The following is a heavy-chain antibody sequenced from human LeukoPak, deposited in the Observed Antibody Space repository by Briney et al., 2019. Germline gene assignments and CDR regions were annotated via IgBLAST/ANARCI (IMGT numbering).Heavy chain of an antibody. CDR3: AKALGGRYFDWLLGDAFDI. Sequence: PGGSLRLSCAASGFTFSSYGMHWVRQAPGKGLEWVAVISYDGSNKYYADSVKGRFTISRDNSKNTLYLQMNSLRAEDTAVYYCAKALGGRYFDWLLGDAFDIWGQGTMVTVSS. CDR2: ISYDGSNK. CDR1: GFTFSSYG. J-gene: IGHJ3*02. D-gene: IGHD3-9*01. V-gene: IGHV3-30*18.